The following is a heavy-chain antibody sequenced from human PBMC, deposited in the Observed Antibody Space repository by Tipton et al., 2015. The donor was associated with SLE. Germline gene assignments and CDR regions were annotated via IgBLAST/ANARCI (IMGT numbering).Heavy chain of an antibody. CDR3: ARVSFDFSSGYDRADYHYYSAMDV. CDR1: GFTFSSYW. Sequence: SLRLSCAASGFTFSSYWMHWVRQAPGKGLVWVSRINTDGRTTTYADSVKGRFTISRDNAKNTLYLQMNSLRAEDAAVYYCARVSFDFSSGYDRADYHYYSAMDVWGQGTTVTVSS. J-gene: IGHJ6*02. CDR2: INTDGRTT. V-gene: IGHV3-74*01. D-gene: IGHD3-3*01.